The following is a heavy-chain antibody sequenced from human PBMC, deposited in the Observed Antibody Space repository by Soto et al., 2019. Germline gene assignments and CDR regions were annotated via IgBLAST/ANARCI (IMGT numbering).Heavy chain of an antibody. CDR2: ISTSGYTI. J-gene: IGHJ4*02. D-gene: IGHD3-22*01. CDR3: AKGVNYYDSSGCDY. Sequence: EVLLVESGGGLVQPGGSLRLSCSASGFIFNSYEMNWVRQAPGKGLEWISDISTSGYTIYYADSVKGRFTISRDNARNSLYLQMNSLRAEDTAVYYCAKGVNYYDSSGCDYWGQGTLVTVSS. V-gene: IGHV3-48*03. CDR1: GFIFNSYE.